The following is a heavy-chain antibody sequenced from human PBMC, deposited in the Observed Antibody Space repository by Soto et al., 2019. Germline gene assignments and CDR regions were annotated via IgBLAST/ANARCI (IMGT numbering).Heavy chain of an antibody. CDR3: ARGERQQQRDY. CDR2: IYHMGST. CDR1: GDSISSSNW. D-gene: IGHD6-13*01. V-gene: IGHV4-4*02. Sequence: SETLSLTCNVSGDSISSSNWWSWVRQPPGKGLKGIGEIYHMGSTNYNPSFKIRVIISVDKSKNLFFLKLTSVTAADTAVYFCARGERQQQRDYWGQGTLVTVS. J-gene: IGHJ4*02.